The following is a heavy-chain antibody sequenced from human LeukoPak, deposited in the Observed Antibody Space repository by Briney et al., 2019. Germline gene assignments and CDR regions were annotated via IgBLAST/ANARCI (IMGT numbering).Heavy chain of an antibody. J-gene: IGHJ4*02. V-gene: IGHV1-69*13. CDR3: ARISGVVVPAAMADLSFDY. CDR1: GGTFSSYA. Sequence: ASVKVSCKASGGTFSSYAISWVRQAPGQGLEWMGGIIPIFGTANYAQKFQGRVTITADESTSTAYMELSSLRSEDTAVYYCARISGVVVPAAMADLSFDYWGQGTLVTVSS. CDR2: IIPIFGTA. D-gene: IGHD2-2*01.